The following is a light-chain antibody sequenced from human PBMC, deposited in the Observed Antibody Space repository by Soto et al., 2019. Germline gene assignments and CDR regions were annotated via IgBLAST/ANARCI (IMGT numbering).Light chain of an antibody. J-gene: IGLJ1*01. CDR3: TSYTSRNTYF. CDR1: SSDVGGYNY. Sequence: QSALTQPASVSASPGQSITISCTGTSSDVGGYNYVPWYQQHPGKAPKLIIYEVNNRPSGVSNLFSGSKSGNTASLTISGLQPEDEADYYCTSYTSRNTYFFGSGTKVTVL. CDR2: EVN. V-gene: IGLV2-14*01.